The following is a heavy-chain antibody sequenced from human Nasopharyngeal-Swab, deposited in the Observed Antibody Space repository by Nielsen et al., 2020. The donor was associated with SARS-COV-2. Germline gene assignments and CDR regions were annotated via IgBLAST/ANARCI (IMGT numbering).Heavy chain of an antibody. CDR3: VRDESGDYLGLPFDS. CDR2: VFYTGT. D-gene: IGHD4-17*01. CDR1: GASISNRTYY. J-gene: IGHJ4*02. Sequence: SETLSLTCSVSGASISNRTYYWGWIRQSPAKGLQWIGTVFYTGTYYNPSLQSRVTISVDTSKNKFSLKLTSVTAADTAVYYCVRDESGDYLGLPFDSWGPGTLVTVSS. V-gene: IGHV4-39*07.